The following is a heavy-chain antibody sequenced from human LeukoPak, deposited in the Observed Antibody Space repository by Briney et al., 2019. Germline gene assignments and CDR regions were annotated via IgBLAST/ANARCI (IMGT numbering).Heavy chain of an antibody. CDR2: IKEDGSEK. J-gene: IGHJ4*02. Sequence: GGSLRLSCAASGFTFSTYWMDWVRQAPGKGLEWVANIKEDGSEKYYEDSVKGRFTISRDNAKNSLYLQMNSLRAEDTAVYYCARNVGWFRFDYWGQGTLVTVSS. CDR3: ARNVGWFRFDY. V-gene: IGHV3-7*03. CDR1: GFTFSTYW. D-gene: IGHD2-15*01.